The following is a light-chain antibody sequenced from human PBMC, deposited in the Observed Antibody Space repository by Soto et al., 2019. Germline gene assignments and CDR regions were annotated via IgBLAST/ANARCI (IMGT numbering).Light chain of an antibody. V-gene: IGKV1-39*01. Sequence: DIQMTQSPYSLSASVGDRVTITCRASQSISSNLNWYQQKPGKAPKLLIYGASSLQSGVPSRFSGSGSGTDFTLIISSLQPEDFATYYCQQSSSTPRTFGQGTKLEIK. CDR3: QQSSSTPRT. J-gene: IGKJ2*01. CDR2: GAS. CDR1: QSISSN.